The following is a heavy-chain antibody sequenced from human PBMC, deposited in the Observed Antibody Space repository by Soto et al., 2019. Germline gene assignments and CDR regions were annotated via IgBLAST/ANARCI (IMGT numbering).Heavy chain of an antibody. CDR3: ARGGWSGPNSIAAAPHSYYYYYGMDV. Sequence: QVQLVQSGAEVKKPGASVKVSCKASGYTFTGYYMHWVRQAPGQGLEWMGWINPNSGGTNYAQKFQGRVTMTRDTSISTAYMELSRLRSDDTAVYYCARGGWSGPNSIAAAPHSYYYYYGMDVWGQGTTVTVSS. D-gene: IGHD6-13*01. V-gene: IGHV1-2*02. CDR2: INPNSGGT. CDR1: GYTFTGYY. J-gene: IGHJ6*02.